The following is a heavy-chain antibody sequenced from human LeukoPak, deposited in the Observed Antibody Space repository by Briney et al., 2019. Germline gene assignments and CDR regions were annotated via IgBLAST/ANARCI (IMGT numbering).Heavy chain of an antibody. J-gene: IGHJ4*02. Sequence: GGSLRLSCAASGFSFSSYSMNWVRHAPGPGLEWVSSLDSSGSHIFYADSVKGRFTISRDNAKNSLYLQMNSLRAEDTAVYYCARETSGGRDYWGQGTLVTVSS. CDR3: ARETSGGRDY. V-gene: IGHV3-21*01. CDR1: GFSFSSYS. CDR2: LDSSGSHI. D-gene: IGHD3-10*01.